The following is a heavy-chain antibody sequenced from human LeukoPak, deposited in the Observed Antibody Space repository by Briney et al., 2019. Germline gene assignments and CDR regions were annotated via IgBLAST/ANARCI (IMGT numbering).Heavy chain of an antibody. D-gene: IGHD7-27*01. V-gene: IGHV3-23*01. CDR1: GFTFSNYA. CDR2: IGRNGETT. CDR3: AKDYNWGSY. J-gene: IGHJ4*01. Sequence: GGSLRLSCAASGFTFSNYAMNWVRQAPGKGLEWVSAIGRNGETTYYTDSVKGRFTISRDNAKNTLDLQMNSLRAEDTAVYYCAKDYNWGSYWGHGTLVTVSS.